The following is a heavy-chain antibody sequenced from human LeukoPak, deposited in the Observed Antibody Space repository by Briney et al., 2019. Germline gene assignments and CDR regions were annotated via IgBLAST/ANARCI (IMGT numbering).Heavy chain of an antibody. CDR1: GYTFTNYY. D-gene: IGHD3-22*01. V-gene: IGHV1-46*01. Sequence: ASVTVSCKASGYTFTNYYIHWVRQAPGQGLEWMGIINLTSGNTAYTQKFQDRVTITRDTSTSTVYMELSSLRSDDTAVYYWARLGYYYDSLGHYDYWGQGTLVIVSS. CDR3: ARLGYYYDSLGHYDY. CDR2: INLTSGNT. J-gene: IGHJ4*02.